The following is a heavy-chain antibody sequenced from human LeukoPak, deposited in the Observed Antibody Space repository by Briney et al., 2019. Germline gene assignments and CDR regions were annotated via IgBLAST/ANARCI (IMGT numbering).Heavy chain of an antibody. V-gene: IGHV4-34*01. CDR3: ARAAYNMVRGVIIY. D-gene: IGHD3-10*01. J-gene: IGHJ4*02. Sequence: SETLSLTCAVYGVSFSGYYWSWVRQPPGKGLEGWGEINYSGCTNYNPSLKCRLTISVHASKSQFSLKLRSVPAADTAVYYCARAAYNMVRGVIIYWGQGTLVTVSS. CDR2: INYSGCT. CDR1: GVSFSGYY.